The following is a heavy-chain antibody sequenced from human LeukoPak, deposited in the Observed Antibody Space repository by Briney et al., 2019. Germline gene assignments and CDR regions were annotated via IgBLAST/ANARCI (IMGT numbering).Heavy chain of an antibody. J-gene: IGHJ3*02. CDR2: ISYDGSNK. CDR1: GFTFSSYA. V-gene: IGHV3-30-3*01. CDR3: ARDKGGDAFDI. Sequence: GGSLRLSCAASGFTFSSYAMHWVRQAPGKGLEWVAVISYDGSNKYYADSVKGRFTISRDNSKNTLYLQMNSLRAEDTAVYYCARDKGGDAFDIWGQGTMVTVSS. D-gene: IGHD3-16*01.